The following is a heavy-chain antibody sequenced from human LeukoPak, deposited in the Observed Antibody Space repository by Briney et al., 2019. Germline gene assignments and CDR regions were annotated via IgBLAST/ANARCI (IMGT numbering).Heavy chain of an antibody. V-gene: IGHV4-4*07. CDR3: ARGLGYCSGGSCSPYNWFDP. D-gene: IGHD2-15*01. Sequence: PSETLSLTCTVSVGSISSYYWSWIRQPAGKGLEWIGRTYTSGSTNYNPSLKRRVTMSVDTSKNQFSLKLSSVTAADTAVYYCARGLGYCSGGSCSPYNWFDPWGQGTLVTVSS. CDR1: VGSISSYY. CDR2: TYTSGST. J-gene: IGHJ5*02.